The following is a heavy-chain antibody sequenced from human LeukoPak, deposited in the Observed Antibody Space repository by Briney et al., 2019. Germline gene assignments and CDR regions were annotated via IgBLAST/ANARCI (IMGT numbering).Heavy chain of an antibody. CDR3: ARVLIRTGIVDY. Sequence: PSETLSLTCAVYGGSFSGYYWSWIRQPPGKGLEWIGEINHSGSTNYNPSLKSRVTISVDTSKNQFSLKLSSVTAADTAVYYCARVLIRTGIVDYWGQGTLDSVSS. J-gene: IGHJ4*02. V-gene: IGHV4-34*01. D-gene: IGHD1-1*01. CDR1: GGSFSGYY. CDR2: INHSGST.